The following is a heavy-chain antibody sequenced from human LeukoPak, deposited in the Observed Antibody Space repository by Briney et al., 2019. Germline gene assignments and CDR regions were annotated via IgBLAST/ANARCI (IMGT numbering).Heavy chain of an antibody. D-gene: IGHD3-22*01. CDR1: GDSISSYY. J-gene: IGHJ4*02. V-gene: IGHV4-59*08. CDR2: VFHSGST. Sequence: SETLSLTCTVSGDSISSYYWSWIRQPPGKGLGWIGYVFHSGSTNYNPSLKSRVTISVDTSKNQFSLKLTSVTAADTAVYYCARDSSGYYRIDYWGQGTLVTVSS. CDR3: ARDSSGYYRIDY.